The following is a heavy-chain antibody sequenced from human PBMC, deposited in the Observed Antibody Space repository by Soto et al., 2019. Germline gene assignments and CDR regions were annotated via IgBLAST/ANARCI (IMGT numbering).Heavy chain of an antibody. CDR3: ASGSTYYYDSSGYSFFDY. Sequence: PGGSLRLSCAASGFTFSSYAMHWVRQAPGKGLEWVAVISYDGSNKYYADSVKGRFTISRDNSKSTLYLQMNSLRAEDTAVYYCASGSTYYYDSSGYSFFDYWGQGTLVTVSS. CDR1: GFTFSSYA. D-gene: IGHD3-22*01. V-gene: IGHV3-30-3*01. J-gene: IGHJ4*02. CDR2: ISYDGSNK.